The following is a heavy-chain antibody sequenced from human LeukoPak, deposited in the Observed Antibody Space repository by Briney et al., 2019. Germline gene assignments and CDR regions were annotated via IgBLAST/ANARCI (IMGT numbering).Heavy chain of an antibody. CDR3: ARGQTLTF. CDR1: GFTFTTHW. J-gene: IGHJ4*02. Sequence: PGGSLRLSCAASGFTFTTHWMSWIRQTPKKGLEWVAHIKQDGSKKFYVDSVKGRFTISRDNAKNALYLQMNSLRAEDTGVYFCARGQTLTFWGQGTLVTASS. V-gene: IGHV3-7*01. CDR2: IKQDGSKK.